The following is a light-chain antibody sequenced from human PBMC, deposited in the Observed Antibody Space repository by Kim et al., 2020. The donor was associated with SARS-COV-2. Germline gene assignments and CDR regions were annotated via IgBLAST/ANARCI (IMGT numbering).Light chain of an antibody. CDR2: MNN. Sequence: ELTQPPSASGTPGQRVTISCSGSSSNIGSNYVYWYQQFPGTAPKFLIYMNNQRPSGVPDRFSGSKSGTSAPLDISGLQSEDEADYYCAAWDDSLNGYVFGTGTKVTVL. CDR1: SSNIGSNY. CDR3: AAWDDSLNGYV. J-gene: IGLJ1*01. V-gene: IGLV1-47*01.